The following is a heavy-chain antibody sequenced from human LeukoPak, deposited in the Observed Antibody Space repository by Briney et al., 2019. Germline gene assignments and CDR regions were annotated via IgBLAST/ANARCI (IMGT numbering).Heavy chain of an antibody. CDR3: ARHFTYYYDSSGYPRDAFDI. D-gene: IGHD3-22*01. Sequence: SETLSLTCTVSGGYISGYYWSWIRQSPGKGLVWIGYMYGSGSTNYNPSLKSRVTMSVDMSKNQFSLKLCSVTAADTALYYCARHFTYYYDSSGYPRDAFDIWGQGTMVTVSS. J-gene: IGHJ3*02. CDR1: GGYISGYY. CDR2: MYGSGST. V-gene: IGHV4-59*08.